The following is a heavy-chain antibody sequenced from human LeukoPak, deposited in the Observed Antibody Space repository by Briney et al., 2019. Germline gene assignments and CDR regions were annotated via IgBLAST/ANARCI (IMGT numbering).Heavy chain of an antibody. Sequence: PSETLSLTCTVSGGSISSYYWSWIRQPPGKGLEWIGYIYYSGSTYYNPSLKSRVNLSVDMAKNQISLKMSSVTAADTAVYYCARSRVWSDYWGYFDYWGQGILVTVSS. CDR2: IYYSGST. CDR1: GGSISSYY. D-gene: IGHD3-3*01. J-gene: IGHJ4*02. V-gene: IGHV4-59*01. CDR3: ARSRVWSDYWGYFDY.